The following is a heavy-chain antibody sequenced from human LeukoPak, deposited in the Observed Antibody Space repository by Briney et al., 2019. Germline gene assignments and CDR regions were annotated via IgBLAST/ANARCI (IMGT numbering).Heavy chain of an antibody. V-gene: IGHV1-8*03. CDR2: MNRNSGNT. J-gene: IGHJ4*02. CDR1: GYTLTSYD. Sequence: ASVKVSCKASGYTLTSYDINWVRQATGQGLEWMGWMNRNSGNTGYAQKFQGRVTITRNTSISTAYMELSSLRSEDTAVYYCATTGIAAAGTFVYWGQGTLVTVSS. CDR3: ATTGIAAAGTFVY. D-gene: IGHD6-13*01.